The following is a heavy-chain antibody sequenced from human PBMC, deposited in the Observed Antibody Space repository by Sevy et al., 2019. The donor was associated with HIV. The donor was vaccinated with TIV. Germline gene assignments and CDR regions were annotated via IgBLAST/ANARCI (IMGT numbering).Heavy chain of an antibody. V-gene: IGHV3-30*18. CDR2: ISYDGSNK. CDR1: GFTFSSYG. D-gene: IGHD3-3*01. CDR3: AKGITIFGVVNSYYYGMDV. J-gene: IGHJ6*02. Sequence: GGSLRLSCAASGFTFSSYGMHWVRQAPGKGLEWVAVISYDGSNKYYADSVKGRFTISRDNSKNTLYLQMNSLRAKDTAVYYCAKGITIFGVVNSYYYGMDVWGQGTTVTVSS.